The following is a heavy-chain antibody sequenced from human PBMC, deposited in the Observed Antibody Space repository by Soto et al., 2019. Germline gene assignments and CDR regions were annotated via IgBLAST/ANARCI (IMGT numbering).Heavy chain of an antibody. Sequence: QEQLVESGGGVVQPGRSLRLSCAASGFTFSRFGMHWVRQAPGKGLEWVAVIWSDGTNQYYADPVKGRFTISKDKSKNMLYLQMNSLRVEDTAVFYCTREVPGSSGGMDVWGQGTTVTVSS. CDR3: TREVPGSSGGMDV. J-gene: IGHJ6*02. V-gene: IGHV3-33*01. CDR2: IWSDGTNQ. D-gene: IGHD3-10*01. CDR1: GFTFSRFG.